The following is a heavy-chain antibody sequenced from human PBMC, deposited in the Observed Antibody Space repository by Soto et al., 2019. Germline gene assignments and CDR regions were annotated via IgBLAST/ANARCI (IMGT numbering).Heavy chain of an antibody. Sequence: LQLQESGPGLVKPSETLSLTCTVSGGSISNSDYFWAWMRQPPGKGLEWFWTISHTGSPRYNPSLSCRVTISVDTSKHKFSLRLPSVTAADTAVFYCASQLESTTYFDFWGRGTLVTVSS. D-gene: IGHD1-1*01. CDR2: ISHTGSP. V-gene: IGHV4-39*01. J-gene: IGHJ4*02. CDR1: GGSISNSDYF. CDR3: ASQLESTTYFDF.